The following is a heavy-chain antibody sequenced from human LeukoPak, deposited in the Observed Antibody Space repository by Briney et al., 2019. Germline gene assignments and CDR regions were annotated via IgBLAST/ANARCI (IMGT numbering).Heavy chain of an antibody. Sequence: GGSLRLSCAASGFTFSSYAMDWVRQAPGKGLEYVSAISSNGGSTYYANSVKGRFTISRDNSKNTLYLQMGSLRAEDMAVYYCARVSYYGSGSYYNQYYFDYWGQGTLVTVSS. V-gene: IGHV3-64*01. CDR2: ISSNGGST. CDR1: GFTFSSYA. D-gene: IGHD3-10*01. J-gene: IGHJ4*02. CDR3: ARVSYYGSGSYYNQYYFDY.